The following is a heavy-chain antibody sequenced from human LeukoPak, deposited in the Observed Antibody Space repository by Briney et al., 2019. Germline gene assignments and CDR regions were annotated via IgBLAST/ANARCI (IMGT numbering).Heavy chain of an antibody. CDR1: GYTFTNYG. CDR2: ISAYNGNT. D-gene: IGHD3-10*01. CDR3: ARVKNQYYYGSGSYYNRIIDY. Sequence: ASVKVSCKASGYTFTNYGISWVRQAPGQGLEWMGWISAYNGNTNYAQKLQGRVTMTTDTSTSTAYMELRSLRSDDTAVYYCARVKNQYYYGSGSYYNRIIDYWGQGTLVTVSS. J-gene: IGHJ4*02. V-gene: IGHV1-18*01.